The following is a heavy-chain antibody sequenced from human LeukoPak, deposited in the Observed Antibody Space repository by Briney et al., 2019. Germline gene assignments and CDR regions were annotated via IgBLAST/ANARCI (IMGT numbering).Heavy chain of an antibody. D-gene: IGHD6-13*01. CDR2: ISSSGSTI. CDR1: GFTFSDYH. Sequence: GGSLRLSCAASGFTFSDYHMSWIRQAPGKGLEWVSYISSSGSTIYYADSVKGRFTISRDNAKNSLYLQMNSLRAEDTAVYYCVREASKQQDDNWFDPWGQGTLVTVSS. V-gene: IGHV3-11*01. CDR3: VREASKQQDDNWFDP. J-gene: IGHJ5*02.